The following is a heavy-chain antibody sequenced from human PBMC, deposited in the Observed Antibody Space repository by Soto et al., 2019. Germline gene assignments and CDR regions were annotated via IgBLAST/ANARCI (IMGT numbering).Heavy chain of an antibody. CDR1: GYTFTSYD. D-gene: IGHD6-13*01. V-gene: IGHV1-8*01. J-gene: IGHJ5*02. CDR2: MNPNSGNT. Sequence: QVQLVQSGAEVKKPGASVKVSCKASGYTFTSYDINWVRQATGQGLEWMGWMNPNSGNTGYAQKFQGRVTMTRNTSISTGYMELSSLRSEDTGVYYFARESSAAGTGWFDPWGQGTLVTVSS. CDR3: ARESSAAGTGWFDP.